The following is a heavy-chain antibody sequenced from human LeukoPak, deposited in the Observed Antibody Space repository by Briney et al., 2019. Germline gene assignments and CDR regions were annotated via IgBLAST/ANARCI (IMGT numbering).Heavy chain of an antibody. CDR1: GYTFTSYG. CDR2: ISAYNGNT. V-gene: IGHV1-18*01. D-gene: IGHD1-14*01. CDR3: ARDLGPDGEAPAFDI. Sequence: ASVKVSCKASGYTFTSYGISWVRQAPGQGLEWMGWISAYNGNTNYAQKLQGRVTMTTDTSTSTAYMELGSLRSDDTAVYYCARDLGPDGEAPAFDIWGQGTMVTVSS. J-gene: IGHJ3*02.